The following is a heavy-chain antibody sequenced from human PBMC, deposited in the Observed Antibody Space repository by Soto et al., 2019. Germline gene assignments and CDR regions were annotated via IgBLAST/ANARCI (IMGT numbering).Heavy chain of an antibody. V-gene: IGHV5-51*01. CDR2: IYPGDSDT. J-gene: IGHJ6*04. CDR1: GYGFTSYW. Sequence: GESLKISCMGSGYGFTSYWIGWVRQMPGKGLEWMGIIYPGDSDTRYSPYFQGQVTISADKSISTAYLQWSSLKASDTAMYYCARRSDTAMVTDYYGTDVRGKGTRVTVSS. CDR3: ARRSDTAMVTDYYGTDV. D-gene: IGHD5-18*01.